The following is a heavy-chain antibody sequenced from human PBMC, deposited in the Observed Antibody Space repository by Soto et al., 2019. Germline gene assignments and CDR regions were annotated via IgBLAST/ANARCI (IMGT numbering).Heavy chain of an antibody. CDR2: ISSSSSYI. CDR3: AREGVQHGSGPYYYYGMDV. D-gene: IGHD3-10*01. Sequence: EVQLVESGGGLVKPGGSLRLSCAASGFTFSSYSMNWVRQAPGKGLEWVSSISSSSSYIYYADSVKGRFTISRDNAKNSRDLQMNSLRAEDTAVYYCAREGVQHGSGPYYYYGMDVWGQGTTVTVSS. CDR1: GFTFSSYS. V-gene: IGHV3-21*01. J-gene: IGHJ6*02.